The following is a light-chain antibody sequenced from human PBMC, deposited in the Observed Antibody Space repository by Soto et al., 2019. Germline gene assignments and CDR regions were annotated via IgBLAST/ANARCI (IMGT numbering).Light chain of an antibody. J-gene: IGKJ1*01. CDR2: GAS. V-gene: IGKV3-15*01. Sequence: EIVMTQSPATLSVSPGERATLSCRASQSVSSNLAWYQQKPGQAPRLLIYGASTRPTGIPARFSGSGSGTEFTLTISILQSEDFAVYYCQQYNNWPFPSWTFGQGTKVEIK. CDR1: QSVSSN. CDR3: QQYNNWPFPSWT.